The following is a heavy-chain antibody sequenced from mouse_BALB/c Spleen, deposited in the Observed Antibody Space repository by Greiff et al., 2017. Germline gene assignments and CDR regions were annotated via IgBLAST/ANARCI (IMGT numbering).Heavy chain of an antibody. CDR2: ISYSGST. CDR3: AGTGTYFDY. V-gene: IGHV3-2*02. CDR1: GYSITSDYA. D-gene: IGHD4-1*01. J-gene: IGHJ2*01. Sequence: EVQLQQSGPGLVKPSQSLSLTCTVTGYSITSDYAWNWIRQFPGNKLEWMGYISYSGSTSYNPSLKSRISITRDTSKNQFFLQLNSVTTEDTATYYCAGTGTYFDYWGQGTTLTVSS.